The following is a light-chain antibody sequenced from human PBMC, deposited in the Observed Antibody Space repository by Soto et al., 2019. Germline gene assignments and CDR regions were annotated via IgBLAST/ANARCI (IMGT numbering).Light chain of an antibody. CDR2: GAS. CDR1: QSVSSN. J-gene: IGKJ4*01. Sequence: EIVMTQSPATLSVSPGERATLSCRASQSVSSNLAWYQQKPGQAPRLLIYGASTRATGIPARFSGSGSWTEFTLTISSLQSEDFAVYYCQQYNIWPPLTFGGGTKVEIK. CDR3: QQYNIWPPLT. V-gene: IGKV3-15*01.